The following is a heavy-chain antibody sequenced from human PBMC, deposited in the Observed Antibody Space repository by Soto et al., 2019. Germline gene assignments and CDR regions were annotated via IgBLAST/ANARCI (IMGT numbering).Heavy chain of an antibody. CDR2: AHSTGST. CDR3: ASGSTVTTGDL. Sequence: SETLSLTCTFSCGSISTNSYYGGWIRQPPGKGLEWIGCAHSTGSTYYNPSLKSRVTIYVDTSKNQFSLKLTSVTAADTAVYYCASGSTVTTGDLWGQGTLVTVSS. J-gene: IGHJ5*02. V-gene: IGHV4-39*01. CDR1: CGSISTNSYY. D-gene: IGHD4-17*01.